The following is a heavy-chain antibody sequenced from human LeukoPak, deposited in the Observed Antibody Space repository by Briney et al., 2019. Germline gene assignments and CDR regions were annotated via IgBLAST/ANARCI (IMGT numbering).Heavy chain of an antibody. V-gene: IGHV1-24*01. Sequence: GPSVNVSCKVSGYTLTELSMHWVRQAPGKGLEWMGGFDPEDGETIYAQKFQGRVTMTEDTSTDTAYMELSSLRSEDTAVYYCATGITWTGDAFDIWGQGTMVTVSS. J-gene: IGHJ3*02. CDR3: ATGITWTGDAFDI. D-gene: IGHD1-14*01. CDR2: FDPEDGET. CDR1: GYTLTELS.